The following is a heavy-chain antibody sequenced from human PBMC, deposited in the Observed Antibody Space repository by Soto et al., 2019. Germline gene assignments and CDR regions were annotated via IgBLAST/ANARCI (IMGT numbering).Heavy chain of an antibody. CDR3: ARDLAAAGTWGAGAYGMDV. CDR2: VNAGNGNT. CDR1: GYTFTSYA. V-gene: IGHV1-3*01. D-gene: IGHD6-13*01. J-gene: IGHJ6*02. Sequence: ASVKVSCKASGYTFTSYAMHWVRQAPGQRLEWMGWVNAGNGNTKYSQKFQGRVTITRDTSASTAYMELSSLRSEDTAVYYCARDLAAAGTWGAGAYGMDVWGQGTTVTV.